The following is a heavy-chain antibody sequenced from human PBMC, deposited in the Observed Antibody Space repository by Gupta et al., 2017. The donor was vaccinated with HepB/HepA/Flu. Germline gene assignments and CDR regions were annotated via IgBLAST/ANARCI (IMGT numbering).Heavy chain of an antibody. Sequence: EVQLVESGGGLVKPGGSLRLSCAASGFTFSSYSMNWVRQAPGKGLEWVSSISSSSRYIYYADSVKGRFTIARDNAKNSLYLQMNSLRAEDTAVYYCASNSYDFWSGYYLDYWGQGTRVTVSA. CDR3: ASNSYDFWSGYYLDY. CDR2: ISSSSRYI. D-gene: IGHD3-3*01. CDR1: GFTFSSYS. J-gene: IGHJ4*02. V-gene: IGHV3-21*01.